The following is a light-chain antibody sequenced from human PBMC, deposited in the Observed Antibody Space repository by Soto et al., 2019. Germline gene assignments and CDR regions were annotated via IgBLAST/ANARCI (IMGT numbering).Light chain of an antibody. CDR2: TAG. V-gene: IGLV1-44*01. CDR1: SSNIGSNT. Sequence: QSVLTQPLSVSESPGQRVTISCSGGSSNIGSNTVAWYQHLPGTAPPRLIFTAGQRPSGVPGRFSGSKSGTSASLAISGLQSEDEGDYYCSSWDNSLNGYVFGPGTQLTVL. J-gene: IGLJ1*01. CDR3: SSWDNSLNGYV.